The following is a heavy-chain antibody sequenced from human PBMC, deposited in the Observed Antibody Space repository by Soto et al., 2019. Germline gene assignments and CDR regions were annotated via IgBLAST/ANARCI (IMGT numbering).Heavy chain of an antibody. D-gene: IGHD6-13*01. Sequence: SQTLSLTCAISGDSVSSNSAAWNWIRQSPSRGLEWLGRTYYRSKWYNDYAVSVKSRITINPDTSKNQFSLQLNSVTPEDTAVYYCAREGSSSWSRGDYYYGMDVWGQGTTVTVSS. CDR2: TYYRSKWYN. CDR3: AREGSSSWSRGDYYYGMDV. CDR1: GDSVSSNSAA. J-gene: IGHJ6*02. V-gene: IGHV6-1*01.